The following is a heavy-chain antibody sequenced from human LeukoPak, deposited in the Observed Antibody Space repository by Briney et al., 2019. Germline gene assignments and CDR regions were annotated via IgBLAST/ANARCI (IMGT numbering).Heavy chain of an antibody. J-gene: IGHJ4*02. D-gene: IGHD1-26*01. CDR3: ARKIRDSGSYLY. CDR1: GYTFTGYY. V-gene: IGHV1-2*02. Sequence: ASVKVSCKASGYTFTGYYMHWVRQAPGQGLEWMGWINPNSGGTNYAQKFQGRVTMTRDTSISTAYMELSRLRSDDTAAYYCARKIRDSGSYLYWGQGTLVTVSS. CDR2: INPNSGGT.